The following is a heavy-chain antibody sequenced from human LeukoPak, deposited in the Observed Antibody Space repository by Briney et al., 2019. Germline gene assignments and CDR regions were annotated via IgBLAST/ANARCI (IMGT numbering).Heavy chain of an antibody. Sequence: SETLSLTCTVSGGSISSSSYYWGWIRQPPGKGLEWIGSIYYSGSTYYNPSLKSRVTISVDTSKNQFSLKLSSVTAADTAVYYCARVRWHEDRVFDYWGQGTLVTVSS. CDR2: IYYSGST. V-gene: IGHV4-39*07. J-gene: IGHJ4*02. CDR3: ARVRWHEDRVFDY. D-gene: IGHD6-13*01. CDR1: GGSISSSSYY.